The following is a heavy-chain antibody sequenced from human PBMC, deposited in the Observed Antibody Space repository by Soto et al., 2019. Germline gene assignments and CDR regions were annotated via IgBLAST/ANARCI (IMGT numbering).Heavy chain of an antibody. D-gene: IGHD6-19*01. CDR3: AIDVSSWWFDH. CDR2: MNVYNGHT. J-gene: IGHJ5*02. V-gene: IGHV1-18*01. CDR1: GYIFNNYA. Sequence: QVQLVQSGAEVKKPGASVKVSCKASGYIFNNYAISWVRQAPGQGLEWMGWMNVYNGHTKYAQKVQGRLTMTTDTSRSTVFMELRNLRSDDAAVYYCAIDVSSWWFDHWGQGTLVTVSS.